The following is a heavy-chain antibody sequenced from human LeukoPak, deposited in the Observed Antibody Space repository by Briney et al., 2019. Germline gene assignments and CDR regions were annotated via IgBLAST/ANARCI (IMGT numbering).Heavy chain of an antibody. J-gene: IGHJ6*02. Sequence: GGSLRLSCAASGFTFSSYAMSWVRQAPGKGLEWVSAISGSGGSTYYADSVKGRFTIYRDNSKNTLYLQMNSLRAEDTAVYYCAKDEQLATVLYYYGMDVWGQGTTVTVSS. CDR2: ISGSGGST. D-gene: IGHD1-1*01. V-gene: IGHV3-23*01. CDR3: AKDEQLATVLYYYGMDV. CDR1: GFTFSSYA.